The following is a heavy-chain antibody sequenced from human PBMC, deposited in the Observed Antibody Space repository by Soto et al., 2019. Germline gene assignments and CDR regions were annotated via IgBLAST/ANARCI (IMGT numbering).Heavy chain of an antibody. CDR3: VRDERWGVAYDI. J-gene: IGHJ3*02. V-gene: IGHV4-31*03. CDR2: IYYGGST. D-gene: IGHD1-1*01. Sequence: QVQLQESGPGLVKPSQTLSLTCTVSGGSITSGGYYWSWIRQQPGKGLERIGYIYYGGSTYYNPSLMSRVSMSVDASKTQFSVKLSSVTAADTAMYYWVRDERWGVAYDIWGQGTMVT. CDR1: GGSITSGGYY.